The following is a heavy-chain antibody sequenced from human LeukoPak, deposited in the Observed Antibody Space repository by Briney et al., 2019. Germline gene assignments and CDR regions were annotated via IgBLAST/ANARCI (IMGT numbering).Heavy chain of an antibody. CDR3: ARDIGGFYRGYGDS. D-gene: IGHD5-12*01. CDR2: IWYDGSNK. V-gene: IGHV3-33*01. CDR1: GFTFSSYG. Sequence: GGSLRLSCAASGFTFSSYGMHWVRQAPGKGLEWVAVIWYDGSNKYYADSVKGRFTISRDNSKNTLYLQMNSLRAEDTAVYYCARDIGGFYRGYGDSWGQGTLVTVSS. J-gene: IGHJ4*02.